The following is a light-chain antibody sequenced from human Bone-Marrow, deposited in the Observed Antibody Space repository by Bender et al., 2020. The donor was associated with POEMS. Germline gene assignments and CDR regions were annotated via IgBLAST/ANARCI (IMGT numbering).Light chain of an antibody. CDR3: ELWDSGSDHWV. V-gene: IGLV3-21*02. J-gene: IGLJ3*02. CDR1: NIGTKS. Sequence: SSVLTQPPSVSVAPGQTARITCAENNIGTKSVHWYQHKPGQAPVLVVYDDSDRPSGIPEGISGSNSGNTATLTISGVEAGDEADYYCELWDSGSDHWVFGGGTKLTVL. CDR2: DDS.